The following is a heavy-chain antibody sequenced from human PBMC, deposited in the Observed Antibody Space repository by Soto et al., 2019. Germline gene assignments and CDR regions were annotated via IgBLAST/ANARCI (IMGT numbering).Heavy chain of an antibody. D-gene: IGHD3-10*01. Sequence: ETLSLTCAVSGHSISSGYYWGWIRQPPGKGLEWIGSFYHSGSTYYNPSLKSRVTISVDTSKNQFSLKLSSVTAADTAVYYCARGEYYGSGNYFDYWGQGTLVTVSS. V-gene: IGHV4-38-2*01. J-gene: IGHJ4*02. CDR3: ARGEYYGSGNYFDY. CDR2: FYHSGST. CDR1: GHSISSGYY.